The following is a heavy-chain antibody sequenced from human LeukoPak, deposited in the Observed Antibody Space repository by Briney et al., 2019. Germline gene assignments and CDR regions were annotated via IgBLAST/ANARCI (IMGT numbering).Heavy chain of an antibody. CDR3: ARSPGDIVVVPAYDFDY. D-gene: IGHD2-2*01. Sequence: PSETLSLTCTVSGGSISSYYWSWIRQPPGKGLEWIGYIYYSGSTNYNPSLKSRVTISVDTSKNQFSLKLSSVTAADTAVYYCARSPGDIVVVPAYDFDYWGQGTLVTVSS. V-gene: IGHV4-59*01. CDR1: GGSISSYY. J-gene: IGHJ4*02. CDR2: IYYSGST.